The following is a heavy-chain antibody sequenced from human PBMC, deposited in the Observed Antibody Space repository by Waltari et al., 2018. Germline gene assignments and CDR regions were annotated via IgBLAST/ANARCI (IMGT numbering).Heavy chain of an antibody. CDR3: AREYSTVITPGLGY. V-gene: IGHV3-33*01. J-gene: IGHJ4*02. CDR2: IWYDGSHK. Sequence: VRQAPDKGLVWVAVIWYDGSHKYYADSVKGRFTISRDNSKNMLYLQMNSLRAEDTAVYYCAREYSTVITPGLGYWGQGTLVTVSS. D-gene: IGHD4-17*01.